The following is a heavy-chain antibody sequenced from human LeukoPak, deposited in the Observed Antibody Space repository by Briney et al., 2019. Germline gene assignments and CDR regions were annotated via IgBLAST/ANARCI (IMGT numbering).Heavy chain of an antibody. CDR2: IYSGGST. CDR1: GFTVSSNY. J-gene: IGHJ6*03. CDR3: ARIISIFGVVTPYMDV. D-gene: IGHD3-3*01. V-gene: IGHV3-53*01. Sequence: GGSLRLSCAASGFTVSSNYMSWVRQAPGKGLEWVSVIYSGGSTYYADSVKGRFTISRDNSKNTLYLQMNSLRAEDTAVYYCARIISIFGVVTPYMDVWGKGTTVTVSS.